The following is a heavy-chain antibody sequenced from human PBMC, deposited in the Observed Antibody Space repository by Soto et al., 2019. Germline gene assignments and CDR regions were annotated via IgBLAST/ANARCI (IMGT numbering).Heavy chain of an antibody. Sequence: SETLSLTCTVSGDFISNFYWSWIRQPAGKGLESLGRISASGRSNYNPSLQSRVAMSLDTSKNQFSLRLTSLTAADTAVYFCARGMGRYFDLWGRGTLVTVPS. CDR2: ISASGRS. D-gene: IGHD2-8*01. V-gene: IGHV4-4*07. CDR3: ARGMGRYFDL. CDR1: GDFISNFY. J-gene: IGHJ2*01.